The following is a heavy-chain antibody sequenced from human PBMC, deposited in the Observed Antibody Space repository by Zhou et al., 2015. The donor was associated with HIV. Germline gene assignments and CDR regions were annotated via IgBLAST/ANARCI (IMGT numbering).Heavy chain of an antibody. CDR3: ASSDCSGGSCRYGMDV. V-gene: IGHV1-2*04. J-gene: IGHJ6*02. D-gene: IGHD2-15*01. CDR2: INPNSGGT. Sequence: QVQLVQSGAEVKKPGASVKVSCKASGYTFTGYYMHWVRQAPGQGLEWMGWINPNSGGTNYAQKFQGWVTMTRDTSISTAYMELSRLRSDDTAVYYCASSDCSGGSCRYGMDVWGQGTTVTVSS. CDR1: GYTFTGYY.